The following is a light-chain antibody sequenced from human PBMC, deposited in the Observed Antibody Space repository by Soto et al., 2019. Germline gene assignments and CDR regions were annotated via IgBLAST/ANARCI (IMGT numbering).Light chain of an antibody. CDR2: GAS. Sequence: EIVMTQSPATLSVSPGERATLSCRASQSVSSNLAWYQQKPGQAPRLLIYGASTRATGIPARFSGSGSGTECTLTISSLQSEDFAVYYCQQYNNWPPSRLTFGGGTKVEIK. J-gene: IGKJ4*01. CDR1: QSVSSN. V-gene: IGKV3-15*01. CDR3: QQYNNWPPSRLT.